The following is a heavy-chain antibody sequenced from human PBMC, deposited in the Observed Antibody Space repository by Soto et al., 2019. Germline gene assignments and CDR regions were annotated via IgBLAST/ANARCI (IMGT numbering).Heavy chain of an antibody. CDR3: TRGGTPYSSWNNYFSGMDV. D-gene: IGHD5-12*01. V-gene: IGHV1-2*02. J-gene: IGHJ6*01. CDR1: GYTFTNYY. Sequence: ASVKVSCKSSGYTFTNYYVHWVRQAPGQGLEWRGWMNPKSGATNYAKKFRGRVSMTRDTSTTTAYMELTRVASADTAVYYCTRGGTPYSSWNNYFSGMDVWGQGTMVTVSS. CDR2: MNPKSGAT.